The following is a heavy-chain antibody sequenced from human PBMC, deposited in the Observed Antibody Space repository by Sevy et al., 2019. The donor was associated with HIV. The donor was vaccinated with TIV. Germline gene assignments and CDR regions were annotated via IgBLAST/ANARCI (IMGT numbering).Heavy chain of an antibody. CDR3: ARVIVPAAIPTTGGLDY. Sequence: GGSLRLSCAASGFTFSSYAMHWVRQAPGKGLEWVAVISYDGSNKYYADSVKGRFTISRDNSKNTLYLLMNSLRAEDTAVYYCARVIVPAAIPTTGGLDYWGQGTLVTVSS. J-gene: IGHJ4*02. V-gene: IGHV3-30-3*01. CDR1: GFTFSSYA. D-gene: IGHD2-2*01. CDR2: ISYDGSNK.